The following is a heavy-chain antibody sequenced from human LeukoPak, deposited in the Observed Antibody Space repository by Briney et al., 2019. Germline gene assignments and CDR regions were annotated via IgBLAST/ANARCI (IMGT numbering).Heavy chain of an antibody. J-gene: IGHJ4*02. Sequence: GGSLRLSCAASGFTVRSYWMYWVRQAPGKGLVWVSLINGDGSSTTYADSVEGRSTISSDSAKNTLYLQMNSLRAEDTAVYYCARDRTLDYWGRGTLVTVSS. CDR2: INGDGSST. V-gene: IGHV3-74*01. CDR1: GFTVRSYW. CDR3: ARDRTLDY.